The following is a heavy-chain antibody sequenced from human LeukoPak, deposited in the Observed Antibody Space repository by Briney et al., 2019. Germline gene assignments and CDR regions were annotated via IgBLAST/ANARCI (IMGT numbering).Heavy chain of an antibody. V-gene: IGHV1-18*01. D-gene: IGHD3-16*01. CDR2: ISAYNGNT. CDR3: ATEGGAPYPAYFEHFFNY. CDR1: GYTFTSYG. J-gene: IGHJ4*02. Sequence: GASVKVSCKASGYTFTSYGISWVRQAPGQGLEWMGWISAYNGNTNYAQKLQGRVTMTTDTSTSTAYMELRSLRSEDTAVYYCATEGGAPYPAYFEHFFNYWGQGTLVIVS.